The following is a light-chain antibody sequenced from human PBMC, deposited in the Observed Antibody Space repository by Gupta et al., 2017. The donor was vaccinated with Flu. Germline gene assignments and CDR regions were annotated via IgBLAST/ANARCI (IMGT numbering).Light chain of an antibody. Sequence: QSALTQPASVSGSLGQSITISCTGTSSDIGAYNYVSWYQQHPDRAPKLIIYDVTNRPYGVSDRFSGSKSGNTASLTITGLRAEDEASYYCHSYTNSRTRVFGGGTKLTVL. CDR1: SSDIGAYNY. CDR2: DVT. CDR3: HSYTNSRTRV. J-gene: IGLJ3*02. V-gene: IGLV2-14*03.